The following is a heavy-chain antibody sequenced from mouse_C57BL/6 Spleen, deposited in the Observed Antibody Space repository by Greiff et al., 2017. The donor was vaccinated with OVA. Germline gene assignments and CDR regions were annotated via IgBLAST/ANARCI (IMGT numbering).Heavy chain of an antibody. CDR3: MVLATVYYCDY. CDR1: GYTFTSYW. D-gene: IGHD1-2*01. J-gene: IGHJ2*01. CDR2: IHPNSGST. Sequence: QVQLQQPGAELVKPGASVKLSCKASGYTFTSYWMHWVKQRPGQGLEWIGMIHPNSGSTNYNEKFKSKATLTVDKSSSTAYMQLSSLTSEDSAVYSCMVLATVYYCDYWGQGTTLTVSS. V-gene: IGHV1-64*01.